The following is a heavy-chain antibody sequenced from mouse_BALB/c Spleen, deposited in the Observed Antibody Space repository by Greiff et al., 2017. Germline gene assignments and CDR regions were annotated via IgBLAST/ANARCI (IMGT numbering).Heavy chain of an antibody. Sequence: QVQLQQPGAELVKPGASVKMSCKASGYTFTSYWMHWVKQRPGQGLEWIGTIDPSDSYTSYNQKFKGKATLTVDTSSSTAYMQLSSLTSEDSAVYYCTGWYFDVWGAGTTVTVSS. V-gene: IGHV1S127*01. CDR2: IDPSDSYT. CDR3: TGWYFDV. CDR1: GYTFTSYW. J-gene: IGHJ1*01.